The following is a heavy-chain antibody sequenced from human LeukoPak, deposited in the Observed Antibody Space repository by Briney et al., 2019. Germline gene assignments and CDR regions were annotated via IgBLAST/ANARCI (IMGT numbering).Heavy chain of an antibody. CDR3: ARQGYCGRGSCYSSWFDP. V-gene: IGHV4-4*07. CDR2: IHTNGNT. CDR1: GGSIRDYY. J-gene: IGHJ5*02. D-gene: IGHD2-15*01. Sequence: PSETLSLTCTVSGGSIRDYYWSWIRHSAEKGLEWIGRIHTNGNTLHNPSLKSRLTMSVDTSRNQVSLKLNSVTAADTALYYCARQGYCGRGSCYSSWFDPWGQGTLVTVSS.